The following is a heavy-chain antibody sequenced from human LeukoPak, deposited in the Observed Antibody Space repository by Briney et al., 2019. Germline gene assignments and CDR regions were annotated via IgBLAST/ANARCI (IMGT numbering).Heavy chain of an antibody. CDR3: AKCSTSAYTTGWCNWIDP. CDR2: TVSRGTT. CDR1: GFTLTSGA. D-gene: IGHD6-19*01. J-gene: IGHJ5*02. V-gene: IGHV3-23*01. Sequence: PGGSLRLSCVASGFTLTSGAMNWVRQAPRKGLEWVSATVSRGTTQYADSVKGRFTVSRDTSKNTLYLQMNSLRADDTAVYYCAKCSTSAYTTGWCNWIDPWGQGTLVTVSS.